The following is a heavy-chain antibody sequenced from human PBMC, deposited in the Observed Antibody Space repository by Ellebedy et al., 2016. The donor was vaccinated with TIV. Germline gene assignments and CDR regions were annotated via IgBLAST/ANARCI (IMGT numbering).Heavy chain of an antibody. V-gene: IGHV3-74*01. Sequence: GGSLRLXCAVSGFTVSDHGMSWVRQAPGKGLVWVSRINNDGTATTYADSVKGRFTISRDNTKNTLYLQMNSLRAEDTALYYCATRGGYWGQGTLVTVSS. CDR3: ATRGGY. J-gene: IGHJ4*02. CDR2: INNDGTAT. CDR1: GFTVSDHG.